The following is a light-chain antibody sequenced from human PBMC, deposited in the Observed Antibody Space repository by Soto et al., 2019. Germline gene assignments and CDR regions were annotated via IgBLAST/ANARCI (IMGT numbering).Light chain of an antibody. CDR1: QGISGW. Sequence: DMRMTQSPSSVSASVGDRVTITCRASQGISGWLAWYQQKPRKAPKLLIYAASTLQSVVPSRFSGSGSGTDFTLTISSLQPEDFASYYCQQDSSFLFTLGPRTKVDIK. CDR3: QQDSSFLFT. J-gene: IGKJ3*01. CDR2: AAS. V-gene: IGKV1-12*02.